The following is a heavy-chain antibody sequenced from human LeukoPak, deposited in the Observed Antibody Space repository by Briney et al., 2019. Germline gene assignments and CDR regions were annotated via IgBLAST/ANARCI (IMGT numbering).Heavy chain of an antibody. CDR1: GFTFSSYW. CDR3: ARDQAAGPFDAFDI. CDR2: IKQDGSEK. D-gene: IGHD6-19*01. V-gene: IGHV3-7*01. Sequence: PGGSLRLSCAASGFTFSSYWMSWVRQAPGMGLEWVANIKQDGSEKYYVDSVKGRFTISRDNAKNSLYLQMDSLRAEDTAVYYCARDQAAGPFDAFDIWGQGTMVTVSS. J-gene: IGHJ3*02.